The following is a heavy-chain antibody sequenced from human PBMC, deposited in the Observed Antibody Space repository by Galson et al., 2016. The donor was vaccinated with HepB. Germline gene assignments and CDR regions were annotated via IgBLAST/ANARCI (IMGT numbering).Heavy chain of an antibody. J-gene: IGHJ2*01. CDR1: GGTFSSYV. V-gene: IGHV1-69*06. CDR2: IIPIFGTA. D-gene: IGHD4-17*01. CDR3: ARGGDYGDSYFDL. Sequence: SVKVSCKASGGTFSSYVISWVRQAPGQGLEWMGGIIPIFGTANYAQKFQGRVTITADKSTSTAYMELSSLRCEDTAVYYCARGGDYGDSYFDLWGRGTLVTVAS.